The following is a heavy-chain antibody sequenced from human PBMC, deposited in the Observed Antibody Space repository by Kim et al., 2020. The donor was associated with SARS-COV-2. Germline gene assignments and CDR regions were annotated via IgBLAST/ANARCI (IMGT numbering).Heavy chain of an antibody. J-gene: IGHJ6*03. V-gene: IGHV3-30*02. CDR3: AKSGKYGYYYYMDV. Sequence: ADSVKGRFTTSKDNSKTTLYLQRNSLRAEDTAVYYCAKSGKYGYYYYMDVWGKGTTVTVSS. D-gene: IGHD4-17*01.